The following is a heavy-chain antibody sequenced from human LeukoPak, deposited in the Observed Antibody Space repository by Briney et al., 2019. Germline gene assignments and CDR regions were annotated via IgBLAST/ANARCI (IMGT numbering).Heavy chain of an antibody. J-gene: IGHJ5*02. D-gene: IGHD3-3*01. CDR3: ARVNPLTIFGVVTPNWFDP. V-gene: IGHV1-18*01. CDR1: GYTFTSYG. Sequence: GASVKVSCKASGYTFTSYGISWVRQAPGQGLEWMGWISAYNGNTNYAQKLQGRVSMTTDTSTSTVYMELRSLRSDDTAVYYCARVNPLTIFGVVTPNWFDPWGQGTLVTVSS. CDR2: ISAYNGNT.